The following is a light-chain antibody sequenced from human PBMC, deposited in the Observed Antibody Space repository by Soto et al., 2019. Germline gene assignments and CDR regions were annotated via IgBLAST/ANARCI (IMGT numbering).Light chain of an antibody. J-gene: IGKJ4*01. V-gene: IGKV3-15*01. CDR1: QSISSN. Sequence: EIVMTQSPATLSVSPGERATFSCRAGQSISSNLAWYQQKPGQAPRLLIYAASTRATGVSVRFTGSGSGTEFTLTISSLQSEDFAVYYCQQYNSWPLTFGGGTRVEIK. CDR2: AAS. CDR3: QQYNSWPLT.